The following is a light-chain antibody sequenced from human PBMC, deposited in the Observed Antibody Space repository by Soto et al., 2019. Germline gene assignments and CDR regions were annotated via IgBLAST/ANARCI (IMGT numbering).Light chain of an antibody. V-gene: IGKV1-5*03. CDR3: QQYNSYSST. Sequence: DIQMTQSPSTLSASVGDRVTITCRASQSISSWLAWYQQKPGKAPKLLIYKASSLESGVPSRFSGSGSGTEFTLNIRSLQPDDFATYYCQQYNSYSSTFGGGTKVEIK. CDR2: KAS. CDR1: QSISSW. J-gene: IGKJ4*01.